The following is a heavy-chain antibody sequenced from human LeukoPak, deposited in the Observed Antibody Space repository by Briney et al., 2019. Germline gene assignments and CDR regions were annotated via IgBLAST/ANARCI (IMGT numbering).Heavy chain of an antibody. D-gene: IGHD2-2*01. CDR3: ARDMHEPDCSSTSCHNNWFDP. J-gene: IGHJ5*02. CDR1: GGSISSSSYY. V-gene: IGHV4-30-4*08. Sequence: PSGTLSLTCTVSGGSISSSSYYWSWIRQPPGKGLEWIGYIYYSGSTYYNPSLKSRVTISVDTSKNQFSLKLSSVTAADTAVYYCARDMHEPDCSSTSCHNNWFDPWGQGTLVTVSS. CDR2: IYYSGST.